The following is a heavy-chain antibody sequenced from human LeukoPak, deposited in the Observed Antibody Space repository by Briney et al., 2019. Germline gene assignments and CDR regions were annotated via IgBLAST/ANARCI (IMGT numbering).Heavy chain of an antibody. CDR2: ISYDGSNK. CDR1: GYTFTSYG. J-gene: IGHJ4*02. Sequence: GASVKVSCKASGYTFTSYGISWVRQAPGKGLEWVAVISYDGSNKYYADSVKGRFTISRDNSKNTLYLQMNSLRAEDTAVYYCAKGTPRGIAARPYYFDYWGQGTLVTVSS. D-gene: IGHD6-6*01. V-gene: IGHV3-30*18. CDR3: AKGTPRGIAARPYYFDY.